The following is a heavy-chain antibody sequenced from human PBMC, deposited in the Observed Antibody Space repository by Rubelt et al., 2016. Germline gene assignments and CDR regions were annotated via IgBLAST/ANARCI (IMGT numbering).Heavy chain of an antibody. CDR2: INTDGGST. J-gene: IGHJ4*02. D-gene: IGHD3-16*01. CDR3: ARGMLTFGGVTPDY. Sequence: GSGGGLVQPGGSLRLSCAASGFTFTTHGMSWVRQAPGEGLVWLSRINTDGGSTGYADSVKGRFTISRDNAKNTLYLRMNSLTAGDTAVYYCARGMLTFGGVTPDYWGQGILVTVSS. V-gene: IGHV3-74*02. CDR1: GFTFTTHG.